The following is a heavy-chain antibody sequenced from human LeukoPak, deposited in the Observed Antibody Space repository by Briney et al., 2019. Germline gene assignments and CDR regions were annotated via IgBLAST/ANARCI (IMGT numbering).Heavy chain of an antibody. V-gene: IGHV3-13*01. D-gene: IGHD2-2*01. J-gene: IGHJ4*02. CDR3: ARALPIVVVPAASTGYFDY. CDR2: ISTGFKA. CDR1: GFTFNTYV. Sequence: PGGSLRLSCVASGFTFNTYVIHWVRQPIGKGLEWVSGISTGFKAYYADSVKGRVTIPRENAKNSFHLQMNSLRDGDTAVYYCARALPIVVVPAASTGYFDYWGQGTLVTVSS.